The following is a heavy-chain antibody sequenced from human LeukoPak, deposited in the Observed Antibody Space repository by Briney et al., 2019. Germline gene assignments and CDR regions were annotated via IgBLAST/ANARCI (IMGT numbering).Heavy chain of an antibody. CDR2: IKQDGSEK. J-gene: IGHJ6*02. Sequence: GGSLRLSCAASGFTFSSYWMSWVRQAPGNGLEWVANIKQDGSEKYYVDSVKGRFTISRDNAKNSLYLQMNSLRAEDTAVYYCARDPGIVVVTAIQSYGMDVWGQGTTVTVSS. CDR3: ARDPGIVVVTAIQSYGMDV. CDR1: GFTFSSYW. V-gene: IGHV3-7*01. D-gene: IGHD2-21*02.